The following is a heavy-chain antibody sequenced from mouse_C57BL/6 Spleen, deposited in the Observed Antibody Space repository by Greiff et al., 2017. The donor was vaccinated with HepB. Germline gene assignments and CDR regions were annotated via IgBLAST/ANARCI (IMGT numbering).Heavy chain of an antibody. J-gene: IGHJ4*01. V-gene: IGHV1-72*01. CDR3: ARALIYYYGSSYDAMDY. CDR1: GYTFTSYW. CDR2: IDPNSGGT. D-gene: IGHD1-1*01. Sequence: QVQLKQPGAELVKPGASVKLSCKASGYTFTSYWMHWVKQRPGRGLEWIGRIDPNSGGTKYNEKCKSKATLTVDKPSSTAYMQLSSLTSEDSAVYYCARALIYYYGSSYDAMDYWGQGTSVTVSS.